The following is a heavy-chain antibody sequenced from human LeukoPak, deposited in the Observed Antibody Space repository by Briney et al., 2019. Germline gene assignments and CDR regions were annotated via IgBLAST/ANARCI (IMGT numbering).Heavy chain of an antibody. D-gene: IGHD2-2*01. Sequence: PSETLSLTCAVSDDSMSSHYWSWIRQPPGKRLEWIGYVSYSGSTNYNPSLKSRVTMSVDTSKNQFSLKLSSVTAADTAVYYCARGQYHLLYWYFDLWGRGTLVTVSS. CDR3: ARGQYHLLYWYFDL. CDR1: DDSMSSHY. V-gene: IGHV4-59*11. CDR2: VSYSGST. J-gene: IGHJ2*01.